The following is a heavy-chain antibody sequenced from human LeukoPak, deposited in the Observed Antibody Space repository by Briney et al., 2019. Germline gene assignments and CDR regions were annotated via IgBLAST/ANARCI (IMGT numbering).Heavy chain of an antibody. CDR1: GYTFTGYY. CDR2: IIPIFGTA. D-gene: IGHD3-16*01. Sequence: ASVKVSCKASGYTFTGYYMHWVRQAPGQGLEWMGGIIPIFGTANYAQKFQGRVTITADESTSTAYMELSSLRSEDTAVYYCASGGPGAQYNWFDPWGQGTLDTVSS. V-gene: IGHV1-69*13. J-gene: IGHJ5*02. CDR3: ASGGPGAQYNWFDP.